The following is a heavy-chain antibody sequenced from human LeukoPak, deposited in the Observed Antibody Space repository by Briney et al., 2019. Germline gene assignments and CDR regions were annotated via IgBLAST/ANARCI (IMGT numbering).Heavy chain of an antibody. CDR3: VRDRSRTTVTWFDS. CDR1: RFSLSNFW. V-gene: IGHV3-7*01. Sequence: PGGSLRLSCVASRFSLSNFWMIWVRQAPGKGLEWVANINEDGSEKSYVDSVKGRFTISRDNAKNSLYLQMNSLRAEDTAVYYCVRDRSRTTVTWFDSWGQGTLVTVSS. D-gene: IGHD4-17*01. CDR2: INEDGSEK. J-gene: IGHJ5*01.